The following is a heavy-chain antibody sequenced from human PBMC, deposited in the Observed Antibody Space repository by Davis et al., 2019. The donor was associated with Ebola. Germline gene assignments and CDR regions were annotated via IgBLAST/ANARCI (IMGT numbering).Heavy chain of an antibody. CDR2: ISGSGGST. D-gene: IGHD3-10*01. CDR3: AKDLQYYYGSADY. CDR1: EFTFSGYA. Sequence: GESLKISCAASEFTFSGYAMSWVRQAPGKGLEWVSAISGSGGSTYYAGSVKGRFTISRDNSRNTLYLQMNSLRAEDTAVYYCAKDLQYYYGSADYWGQGTLVTVSA. V-gene: IGHV3-23*01. J-gene: IGHJ4*02.